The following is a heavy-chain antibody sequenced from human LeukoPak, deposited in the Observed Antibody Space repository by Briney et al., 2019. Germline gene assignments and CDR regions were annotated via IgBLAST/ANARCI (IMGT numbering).Heavy chain of an antibody. J-gene: IGHJ4*02. D-gene: IGHD3-3*01. CDR2: INTDGSST. CDR3: ATPWSY. Sequence: GGSLRLSCVASGLTLTRYWMHWVRQVPGKGLVWFSRINTDGSSTSYADSVKGRFTISRDNAKNTLYLQMDSLRTDDTAVYYCATPWSYWGQGILVTVSS. CDR1: GLTLTRYW. V-gene: IGHV3-74*01.